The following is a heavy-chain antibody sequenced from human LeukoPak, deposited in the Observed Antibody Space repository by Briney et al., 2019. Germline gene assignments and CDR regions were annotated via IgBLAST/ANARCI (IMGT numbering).Heavy chain of an antibody. J-gene: IGHJ4*02. CDR1: GFTFSSYS. D-gene: IGHD1-26*01. CDR3: AGALYSGSYSFDY. CDR2: ISSSSSYI. V-gene: IGHV3-21*01. Sequence: GGSLRLSCAASGFTFSSYSMNWVRQAPGKGLEWVSSISSSSSYIYYADSVKGRFTISRDNAKNSLYLQMNSLRAEDTAVYYCAGALYSGSYSFDYWGQGTLVTVSS.